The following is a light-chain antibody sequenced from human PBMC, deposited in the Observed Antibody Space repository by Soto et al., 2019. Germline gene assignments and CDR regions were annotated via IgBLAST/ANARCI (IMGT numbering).Light chain of an antibody. V-gene: IGKV3-11*01. Sequence: EIVLTQSPATLSLSPGAIATLSCSARQTVSTHLSWYHHKPGQAPRLLIYGASNSATGIPARFSGRGSGTDSTLTISSLEAEDSVVYCCKQRYTWRKFGGGTKVDIK. CDR1: QTVSTH. CDR2: GAS. CDR3: KQRYTWRK. J-gene: IGKJ4*02.